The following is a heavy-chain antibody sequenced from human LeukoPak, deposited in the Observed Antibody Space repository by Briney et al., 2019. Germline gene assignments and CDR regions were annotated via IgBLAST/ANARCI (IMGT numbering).Heavy chain of an antibody. V-gene: IGHV1-46*01. CDR2: INPSGGST. Sequence: GASVKVSCKASGYTFTSYYMHWVRQAPGQGLEWMGIINPSGGSTSYAQKFQGRVTMTRDTSISTAYMELSRLRSDDTAVYYCARGAVPAANYYYYYYYMDVWGKGTTVTVSS. CDR1: GYTFTSYY. D-gene: IGHD2-2*01. J-gene: IGHJ6*03. CDR3: ARGAVPAANYYYYYYYMDV.